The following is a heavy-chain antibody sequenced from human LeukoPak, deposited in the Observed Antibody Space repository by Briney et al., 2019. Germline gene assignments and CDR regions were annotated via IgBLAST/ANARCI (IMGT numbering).Heavy chain of an antibody. Sequence: ASVNLFCGASGYTFTSYYMHWVRHAPGQGLEWMGIINPSGGSTSYAQKFQGRDTMTRDTSTSTVYMELSSLRSEDTAVYYCARDGSGSYFDNWFDPWGQGTLVTVSS. CDR1: GYTFTSYY. D-gene: IGHD3-10*01. V-gene: IGHV1-46*01. CDR3: ARDGSGSYFDNWFDP. CDR2: INPSGGST. J-gene: IGHJ5*02.